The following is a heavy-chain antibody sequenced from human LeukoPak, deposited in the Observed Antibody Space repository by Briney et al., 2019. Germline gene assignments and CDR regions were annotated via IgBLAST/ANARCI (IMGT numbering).Heavy chain of an antibody. D-gene: IGHD2-8*01. CDR2: INPNSGGT. J-gene: IGHJ4*02. V-gene: IGHV1-2*02. CDR3: ASEKSGYCTNGVCYLFDY. CDR1: GYTFTSYG. Sequence: ASVKVFCKASGYTFTSYGISWVRQAPGQGLEWMGWINPNSGGTNYAQKFQGRVTMTRDTSISTAYMELSRLRSDDTAVYYCASEKSGYCTNGVCYLFDYWGQGTLVTVSS.